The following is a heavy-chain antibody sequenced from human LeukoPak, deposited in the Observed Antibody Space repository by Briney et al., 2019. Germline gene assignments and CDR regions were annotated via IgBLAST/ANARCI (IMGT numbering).Heavy chain of an antibody. D-gene: IGHD3-22*01. Sequence: VASVKVSCKASGYTFTSYYIHWVRQAPGQGLEWMGVINPSGGSTSYAQKFQGRITMTRDTSTSTVYMELSSLRSGDTAVYYCARSYYDTSGYQLDYGGQGTLVTVSS. CDR2: INPSGGST. CDR1: GYTFTSYY. J-gene: IGHJ4*02. CDR3: ARSYYDTSGYQLDY. V-gene: IGHV1-46*01.